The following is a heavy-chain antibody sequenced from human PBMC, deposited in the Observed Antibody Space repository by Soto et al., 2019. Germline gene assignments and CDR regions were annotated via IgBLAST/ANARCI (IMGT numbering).Heavy chain of an antibody. D-gene: IGHD6-13*01. CDR1: GFTFSSYG. Sequence: GGSLRLSCAASGFTFSSYGMHWVRQAPGKGLEWVAFIWYDGSNKYYADSVKGRFTISRDNSKNTLYLQMNSLRAEDTAVYYCARVTGSSSSWYSSQYYYYGMDVWGQGTTVTVSS. V-gene: IGHV3-33*01. CDR3: ARVTGSSSSWYSSQYYYYGMDV. CDR2: IWYDGSNK. J-gene: IGHJ6*02.